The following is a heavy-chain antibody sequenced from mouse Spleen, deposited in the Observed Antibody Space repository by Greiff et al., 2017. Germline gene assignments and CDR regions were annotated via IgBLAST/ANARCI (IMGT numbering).Heavy chain of an antibody. D-gene: IGHD1-1*01. Sequence: EVQLQQSGPGLVKPSQSLSLTCSVTGYSITSGYYWNWIRQFPGNKLEWMGYISYDGSNNYNPSLKNRISITRDTSKNQFFLKLNSVTTEDTATYYCAREEYYGSSLYAMDYWGQGTSVTVSS. V-gene: IGHV3-6*01. J-gene: IGHJ4*01. CDR1: GYSITSGYY. CDR3: AREEYYGSSLYAMDY. CDR2: ISYDGSN.